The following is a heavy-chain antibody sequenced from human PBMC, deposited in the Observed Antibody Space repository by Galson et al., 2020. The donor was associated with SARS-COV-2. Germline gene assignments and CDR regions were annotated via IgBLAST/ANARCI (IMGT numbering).Heavy chain of an antibody. J-gene: IGHJ3*01. CDR1: GGSVSSGSYY. V-gene: IGHV4-61*01. D-gene: IGHD3-22*01. CDR3: ARGSLIASHAFDV. CDR2: IYYSGST. Sequence: SETLSLTCTVSGGSVSSGSYYWSWIRQPPGKGLEWIGYIYYSGSTNYNPSLKSRVTISVDTSKNQFSLKLSSVTAADTAVYYCARGSLIASHAFDVWGQGTMVTVSS.